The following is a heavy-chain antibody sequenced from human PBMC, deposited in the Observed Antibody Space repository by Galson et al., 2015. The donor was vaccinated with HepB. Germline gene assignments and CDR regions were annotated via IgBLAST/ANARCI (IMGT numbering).Heavy chain of an antibody. CDR1: GYTFTSYG. V-gene: IGHV1-18*04. CDR2: ISAYNGNT. CDR3: ARANIYYDSSGYYSPYYFDY. Sequence: SVKVSCKASGYTFTSYGISWVRQAPGQGLEWMGWISAYNGNTNYAQKLQGRVTMTTDTSTSTAHMELRSLRSDDTAVYYCARANIYYDSSGYYSPYYFDYWGQGTLVTVSS. D-gene: IGHD3-22*01. J-gene: IGHJ4*02.